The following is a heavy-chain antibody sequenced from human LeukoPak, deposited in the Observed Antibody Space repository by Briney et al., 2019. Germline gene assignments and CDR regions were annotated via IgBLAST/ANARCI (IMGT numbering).Heavy chain of an antibody. V-gene: IGHV4-31*03. J-gene: IGHJ4*02. CDR3: AREQRRGYGAKYYFDY. Sequence: SETLSLTCTVSGGSISSGGYYWSWIRQHPGKGLEWIGYIYYSGSTYYNPSLKSRVTLSVDTSKNQFSLKLSSVTAADTAVYYCAREQRRGYGAKYYFDYWGQGTLVTVSS. CDR2: IYYSGST. CDR1: GGSISSGGYY. D-gene: IGHD5-12*01.